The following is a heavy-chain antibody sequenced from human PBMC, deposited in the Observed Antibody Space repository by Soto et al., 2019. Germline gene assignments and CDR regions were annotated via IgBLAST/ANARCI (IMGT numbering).Heavy chain of an antibody. Sequence: GGSLRLSCAASGFTFSSYGMNWVRQAPGKGLEWVAVVSYDEITKYYADSVKGRFTISRDNSKDTVYLQMNSLRPEDTAVYYCAKPLGLLRRAMAQGSDYWGQGTLVTVSS. D-gene: IGHD5-18*01. J-gene: IGHJ4*02. CDR1: GFTFSSYG. CDR2: VSYDEITK. CDR3: AKPLGLLRRAMAQGSDY. V-gene: IGHV3-30*18.